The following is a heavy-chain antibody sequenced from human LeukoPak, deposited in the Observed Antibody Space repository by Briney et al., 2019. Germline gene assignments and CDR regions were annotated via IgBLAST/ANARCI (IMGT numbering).Heavy chain of an antibody. V-gene: IGHV3-23*05. CDR1: GFTFTTCG. CDR2: ISDSGSHT. J-gene: IGHJ4*02. CDR3: AKLPSAIPELNY. D-gene: IGHD1-7*01. Sequence: GGSLRLSCAASGFTFTTCGMTWVRQAPGKGLEWVSSISDSGSHTYCTDSVKGRFTISRDNSKNTLYLQMNSLRAEDTALYFCAKLPSAIPELNYWGQGSLVTVSS.